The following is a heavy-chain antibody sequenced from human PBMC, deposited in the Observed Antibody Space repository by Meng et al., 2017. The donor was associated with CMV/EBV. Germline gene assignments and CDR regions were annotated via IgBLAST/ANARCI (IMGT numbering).Heavy chain of an antibody. V-gene: IGHV3-72*01. Sequence: GASLMLSCAAAGFPFRYYHMDWVRPAPGKGLEWVGRTRNKANRYTTAYAESVKGRFTISRDDPKNSLYLQRNSLKTEDTAVYYCARYCSINRCYKGGYYYYGMDVWGQGTTVTVSS. J-gene: IGHJ6*02. CDR1: GFPFRYYH. D-gene: IGHD2-2*02. CDR3: ARYCSINRCYKGGYYYYGMDV. CDR2: TRNKANRYTT.